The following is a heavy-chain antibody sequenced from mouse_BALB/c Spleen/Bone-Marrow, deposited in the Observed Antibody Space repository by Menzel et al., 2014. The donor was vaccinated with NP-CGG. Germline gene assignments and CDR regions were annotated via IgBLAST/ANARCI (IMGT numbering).Heavy chain of an antibody. V-gene: IGHV1S81*02. CDR1: GYTFTNYW. CDR3: ARGFDY. Sequence: VKLMESGAELVKPGASVKLSCKASGYTFTNYWMHWVKQRPGQGLEWIGEINPSNGRTNYNEKFKSKATLTVDKSSSTAYMQLSSLTSEDSAVYYCARGFDYWGQGTTL. CDR2: INPSNGRT. J-gene: IGHJ2*01.